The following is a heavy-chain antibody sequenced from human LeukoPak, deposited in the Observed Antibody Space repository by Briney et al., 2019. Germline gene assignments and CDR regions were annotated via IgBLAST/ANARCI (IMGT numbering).Heavy chain of an antibody. Sequence: PSETLSLTCTVSGGSISSSSYYWGWTRQPPGKGLEWIGSIYYSGSTYYNPSLKSRVTISVDTSKNQFSLKLSSVTAADTAVYYCARLGRGQAFDIWGQGTMVTVSS. J-gene: IGHJ3*02. CDR2: IYYSGST. CDR1: GGSISSSSYY. V-gene: IGHV4-39*07. CDR3: ARLGRGQAFDI. D-gene: IGHD3-10*01.